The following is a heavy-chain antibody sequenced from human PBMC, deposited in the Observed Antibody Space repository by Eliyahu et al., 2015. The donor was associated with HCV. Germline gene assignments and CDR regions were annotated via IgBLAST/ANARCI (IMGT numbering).Heavy chain of an antibody. CDR1: GFTFSSYG. CDR2: ISYDGSNK. V-gene: IGHV3-30*18. Sequence: QVQLVESGGGVVQPGRSLRLSCAASGFTFSSYGMHWVRQAPGKGLEWVAVISYDGSNKYYADSVKGRFTISRDNSKNTLYLQMNSLRAEDTAVYYCAKDLNGDFWXGYYSGMDVWGQGTTVTVSS. D-gene: IGHD3-3*01. CDR3: AKDLNGDFWXGYYSGMDV. J-gene: IGHJ6*02.